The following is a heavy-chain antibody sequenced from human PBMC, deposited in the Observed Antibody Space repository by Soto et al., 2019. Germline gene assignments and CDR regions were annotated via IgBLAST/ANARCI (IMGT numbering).Heavy chain of an antibody. J-gene: IGHJ6*02. CDR2: IIPIFGTA. CDR1: GGTFSSYA. V-gene: IGHV1-69*13. Sequence: SVKVSCKASGGTFSSYAISWVRQAPGQGLEWMGGIIPIFGTANYAQKFQGRVTITADESTSTAYMELSSLRSEDTAVYYCARVAVAGELYYYYGMDVWGQGTTVTVSS. CDR3: ARVAVAGELYYYYGMDV. D-gene: IGHD6-19*01.